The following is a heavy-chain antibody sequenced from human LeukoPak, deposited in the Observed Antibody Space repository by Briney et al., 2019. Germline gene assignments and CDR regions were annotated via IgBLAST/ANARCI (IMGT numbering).Heavy chain of an antibody. CDR1: GGSISSSNW. D-gene: IGHD2-15*01. J-gene: IGHJ5*02. CDR2: IYHSGST. V-gene: IGHV4-4*02. CDR3: AVRLGYCSGGSCRNWFDP. Sequence: SGPLSLTCAVSGGSISSSNWWSWVRQPPGKGLEWIGEIYHSGSTNYNPSLKSRVTISVDKSKNQFSLKLSSVTAADTAVYYCAVRLGYCSGGSCRNWFDPWGQGTLVTVSS.